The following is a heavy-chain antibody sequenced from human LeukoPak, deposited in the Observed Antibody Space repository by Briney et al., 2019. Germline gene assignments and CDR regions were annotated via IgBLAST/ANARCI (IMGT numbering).Heavy chain of an antibody. V-gene: IGHV2-70*04. CDR2: LDWPDDK. J-gene: IGHJ4*02. CDR3: ARISGYCSGGSCYGDDY. Sequence: SGPALVKPTQTLTLSCTFSGFSLSTSGKRVSWIRQPPGKALEWLARLDWPDDKFYRTTLKTQLTISKDTSKNQVVLTMANMDPVDTATYYCARISGYCSGGSCYGDDYWGQGTLVTVSS. D-gene: IGHD2-15*01. CDR1: GFSLSTSGKR.